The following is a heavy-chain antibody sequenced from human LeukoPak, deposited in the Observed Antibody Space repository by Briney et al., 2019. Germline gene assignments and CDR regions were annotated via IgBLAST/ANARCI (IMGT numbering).Heavy chain of an antibody. CDR3: AKDATAGDLVVITDDAFDI. J-gene: IGHJ3*02. D-gene: IGHD3-22*01. Sequence: GGSLRLSCVASGLTFRSHAMTWVRQTPGKGLEWVSGITGSGGSTYHAESVKGRFTISRDNSKNTLYLQMNSLRAEDTAVYYCAKDATAGDLVVITDDAFDIWGQGTMVTVSS. CDR2: ITGSGGST. V-gene: IGHV3-23*01. CDR1: GLTFRSHA.